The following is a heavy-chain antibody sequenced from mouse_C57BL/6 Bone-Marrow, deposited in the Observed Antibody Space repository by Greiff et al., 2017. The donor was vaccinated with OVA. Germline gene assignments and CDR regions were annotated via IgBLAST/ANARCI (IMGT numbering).Heavy chain of an antibody. Sequence: VMLVESGPGLVQPSQSLSITCTVSGFSLTSYGVHWVRQPPGKGLEWLGVIWSGGSTDYNAAFISRLSISKDNSKSQVFFKMNSLQADDTAIYYCAKKATVVATDYYAMDYWGQGTSVTVSS. CDR3: AKKATVVATDYYAMDY. CDR1: GFSLTSYG. J-gene: IGHJ4*01. D-gene: IGHD1-1*01. CDR2: IWSGGST. V-gene: IGHV2-4*01.